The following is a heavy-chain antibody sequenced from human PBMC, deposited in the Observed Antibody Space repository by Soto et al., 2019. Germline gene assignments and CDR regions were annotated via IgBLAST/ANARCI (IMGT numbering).Heavy chain of an antibody. CDR3: ATSGRNTVTTTPS. Sequence: EVQLVESGGGLVKPGGSLRLFCAASGFTFSSYSMNWVRQAPGKGLEWVSSISSSSSYIYYADSVKGRFTISRDNAKKSLYLQMNSLRAEDTAVYYCATSGRNTVTTTPSWGQGTLVTVSS. J-gene: IGHJ4*02. CDR2: ISSSSSYI. CDR1: GFTFSSYS. D-gene: IGHD4-17*01. V-gene: IGHV3-21*01.